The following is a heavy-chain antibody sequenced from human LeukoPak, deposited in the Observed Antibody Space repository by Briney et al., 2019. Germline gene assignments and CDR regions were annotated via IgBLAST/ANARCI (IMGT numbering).Heavy chain of an antibody. CDR1: GFTLSTSW. CDR3: AKDRRGSCNAGSCYCCDY. CDR2: IKEDGSEE. Sequence: GGSLRLSCEASGFTLSTSWMSWVRQAPGKGLEWVANIKEDGSEENYVDSVKGRFSIFRDNSKNTLYLQMNSLRAEDTAVYYCAKDRRGSCNAGSCYCCDYWGRGALVTVSS. D-gene: IGHD2-15*01. J-gene: IGHJ4*02. V-gene: IGHV3-7*01.